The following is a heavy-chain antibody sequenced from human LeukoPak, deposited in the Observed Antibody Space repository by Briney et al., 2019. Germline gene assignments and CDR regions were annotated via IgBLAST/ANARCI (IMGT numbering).Heavy chain of an antibody. Sequence: GALRLSCATSGFTFSTFWMHWVRHALGKGLVWVSRINSDGSSTNYADSVKGRFTISRDNAKNTLYLQMSGLRVEDTAVYYCARGGRGPDFWGQGTLVTVSS. CDR1: GFTFSTFW. CDR3: ARGGRGPDF. V-gene: IGHV3-74*01. D-gene: IGHD3/OR15-3a*01. CDR2: INSDGSST. J-gene: IGHJ4*02.